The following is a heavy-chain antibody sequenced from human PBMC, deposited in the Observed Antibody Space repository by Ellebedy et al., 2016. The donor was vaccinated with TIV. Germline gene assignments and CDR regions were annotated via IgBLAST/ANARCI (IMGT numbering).Heavy chain of an antibody. CDR1: GGSISSYY. J-gene: IGHJ6*03. CDR3: ARVRWNLRYYYYYYMDV. CDR2: IYYSGST. V-gene: IGHV4-59*13. Sequence: SETLSLXCTVSGGSISSYYWSWIRQPPGKGLEWIGYIYYSGSTNYNPSLKSRVTISVDTSKNQFSLKLSSVTAADTAVYYCARVRWNLRYYYYYYMDVWGKGTTVTVSS. D-gene: IGHD1-1*01.